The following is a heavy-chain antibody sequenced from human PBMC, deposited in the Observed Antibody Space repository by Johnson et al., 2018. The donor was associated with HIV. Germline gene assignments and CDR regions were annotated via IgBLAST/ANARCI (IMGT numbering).Heavy chain of an antibody. V-gene: IGHV3-13*01. CDR3: VRDDGSNYEAFDI. D-gene: IGHD4-11*01. J-gene: IGHJ3*02. CDR1: GFTFSSYD. Sequence: VQLVESGGGLVQPGGSLRLSCAASGFTFSSYDMHWVRQATGKGLEWVSAIGTAVDTYYLDSVKGRFTISRDNAKKSLYLQMNNLRAEDTAVYYCVRDDGSNYEAFDIWGQGTMVTVSS. CDR2: IGTAVDT.